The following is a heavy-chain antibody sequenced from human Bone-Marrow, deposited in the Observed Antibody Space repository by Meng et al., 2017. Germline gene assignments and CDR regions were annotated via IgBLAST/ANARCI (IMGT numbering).Heavy chain of an antibody. CDR3: ARDEEISAAGKLFGDY. J-gene: IGHJ4*02. CDR2: IDPKSGDT. V-gene: IGHV1-2*02. Sequence: ASVKVPCKASGDTFTSYDINWVRQATGQGLEWMGWIDPKSGDTQYAQRFQGRVTMTGDTSISTAYMELSGLRSDDTAMYYCARDEEISAAGKLFGDYWGQGTLVTVSS. CDR1: GDTFTSYD. D-gene: IGHD6-13*01.